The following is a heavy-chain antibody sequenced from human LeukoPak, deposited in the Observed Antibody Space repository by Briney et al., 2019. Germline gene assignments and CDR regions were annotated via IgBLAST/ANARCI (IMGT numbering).Heavy chain of an antibody. CDR2: ISRSSSYI. V-gene: IGHV3-21*01. CDR1: GFTFSSYA. D-gene: IGHD5-18*01. CDR3: ARWGIGYSYAPLVP. J-gene: IGHJ5*02. Sequence: PGGSLRLSCAASGFTFSSYALNWVRQAPGKGLEWVSSISRSSSYIYYADSVKGRFTISRDNAKNSLYLQMNSLRAEDTAVYYCARWGIGYSYAPLVPWGQGTLVTVSS.